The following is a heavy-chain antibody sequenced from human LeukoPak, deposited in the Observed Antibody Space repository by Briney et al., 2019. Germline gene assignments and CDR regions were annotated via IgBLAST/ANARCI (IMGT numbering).Heavy chain of an antibody. Sequence: PGGSLRLFCAASGFTVSSNYMSWVRQAPGKGLEWVSVIYSGGRTYYADSVKGRFTITRDNSKNTLYLQMNSLRDEDTAVYYCAREFYDDSSGGFGYWGQGTLVTVSS. V-gene: IGHV3-53*01. J-gene: IGHJ4*02. CDR2: IYSGGRT. CDR3: AREFYDDSSGGFGY. CDR1: GFTVSSNY. D-gene: IGHD3-22*01.